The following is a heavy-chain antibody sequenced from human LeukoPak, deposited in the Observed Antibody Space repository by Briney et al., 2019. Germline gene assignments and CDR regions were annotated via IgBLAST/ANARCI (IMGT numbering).Heavy chain of an antibody. CDR2: ISYDGSNK. V-gene: IGHV3-30*04. Sequence: GGSLRLSCAASGFTFSSYAMHWVRQAPGKGLEWVAVISYDGSNKYYADSVKGRFTISRDNAKNSLYLQMNSLRAEDTALYYCAKAGEYSSSWDPPGANYYYYMDVWGKGTTVTISS. D-gene: IGHD6-13*01. J-gene: IGHJ6*03. CDR1: GFTFSSYA. CDR3: AKAGEYSSSWDPPGANYYYYMDV.